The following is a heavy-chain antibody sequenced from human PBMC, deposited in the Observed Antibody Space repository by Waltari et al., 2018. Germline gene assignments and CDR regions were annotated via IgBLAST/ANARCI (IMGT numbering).Heavy chain of an antibody. CDR1: GGSISSYY. D-gene: IGHD1-26*01. J-gene: IGHJ3*02. Sequence: QVQLQESGPGLVKPSETLSLTCTVSGGSISSYYWSWIRQPPGKGLEWIGYIYYSGSTNYNPALKSRVTISVDTSKNQFSLKLSSVTAADTAVYYCARGHSGSYSTSAFDIWGQGTMVTVSS. V-gene: IGHV4-59*01. CDR3: ARGHSGSYSTSAFDI. CDR2: IYYSGST.